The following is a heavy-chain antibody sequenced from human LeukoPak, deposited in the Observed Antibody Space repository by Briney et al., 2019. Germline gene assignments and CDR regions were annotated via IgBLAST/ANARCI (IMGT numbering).Heavy chain of an antibody. V-gene: IGHV3-7*01. Sequence: GGSLRLSCAASGFTFSSYWMSWVRQAPGKGLEWVGNIKQDGSEKYYVDSVKGRFTISRDNAKNSLYLQMNSLRAEDTAVYYCARVSGCSSTSCYHDAFDIWGQGTMVTVSS. D-gene: IGHD2-2*01. J-gene: IGHJ3*02. CDR2: IKQDGSEK. CDR3: ARVSGCSSTSCYHDAFDI. CDR1: GFTFSSYW.